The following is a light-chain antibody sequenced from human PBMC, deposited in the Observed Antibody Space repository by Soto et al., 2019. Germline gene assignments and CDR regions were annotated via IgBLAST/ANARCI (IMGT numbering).Light chain of an antibody. CDR1: QGVSSSY. V-gene: IGKV3D-7*01. CDR3: QQDYNLPPLT. CDR2: GAS. J-gene: IGKJ4*01. Sequence: PGERVTISCRASQGVSSSYLTWYQQKPGQAPRLLIYGASTRATGIPARFSGSGSGTDFTLTISSLQPEDFAVYYCQQDYNLPPLTFGGGTKVEIK.